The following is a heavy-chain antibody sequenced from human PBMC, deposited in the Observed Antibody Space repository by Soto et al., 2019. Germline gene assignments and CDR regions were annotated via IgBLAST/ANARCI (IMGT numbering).Heavy chain of an antibody. CDR3: ARDKKGSGSYYNVYYYYYMDV. J-gene: IGHJ6*03. D-gene: IGHD3-10*01. V-gene: IGHV3-33*01. Sequence: GGSLRLSCAASGFTFSSYGMHWVRQAPGKGLEWVAVIWYDGSNKYYADSVKGRFTISRDNSKNMLYLQMNSLRAEDTAVYYCARDKKGSGSYYNVYYYYYMDVWGKGTTVTVSS. CDR1: GFTFSSYG. CDR2: IWYDGSNK.